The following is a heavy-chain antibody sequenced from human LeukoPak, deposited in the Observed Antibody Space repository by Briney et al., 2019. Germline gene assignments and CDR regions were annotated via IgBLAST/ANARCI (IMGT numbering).Heavy chain of an antibody. J-gene: IGHJ4*02. CDR1: GYTFTSYG. CDR3: ARDKEGPYYDFWSGYSRPFDY. Sequence: ASVKVCCKASGYTFTSYGTSWVRQAPGQGLEWMGWISAYNGNTNYAQKLQGRVTMTTDTSTSTAYMELRSLRSDDTAVYYCARDKEGPYYDFWSGYSRPFDYWGQGTLVTVSS. CDR2: ISAYNGNT. V-gene: IGHV1-18*01. D-gene: IGHD3-3*01.